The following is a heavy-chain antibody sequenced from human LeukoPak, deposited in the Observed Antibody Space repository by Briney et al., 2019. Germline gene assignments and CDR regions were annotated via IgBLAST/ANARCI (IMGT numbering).Heavy chain of an antibody. CDR3: ARVGRLAFDY. Sequence: GGSLRLSCAASGFTFSSYERNWVRQAPGKGLEWVSYISSSGSTIYYADSVKGRFTISRDNAKNSLYLQMNSLRAEDTAVYYCARVGRLAFDYWGQGTLVTVSS. D-gene: IGHD2-15*01. CDR2: ISSSGSTI. V-gene: IGHV3-48*03. J-gene: IGHJ4*02. CDR1: GFTFSSYE.